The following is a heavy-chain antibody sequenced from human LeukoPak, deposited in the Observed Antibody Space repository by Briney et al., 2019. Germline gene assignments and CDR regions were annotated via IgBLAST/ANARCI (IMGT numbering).Heavy chain of an antibody. Sequence: ASVKVSCKASGYTFTSYYMHWVRQAPGQGLEWMGIINPSGGSTSYAQKFQGRVTMTRDTSTSTVYMELSSLRSEDTAVYYCARDLILGSSTSHIFDYWGQGTLVTVSS. CDR3: ARDLILGSSTSHIFDY. J-gene: IGHJ4*02. D-gene: IGHD2-2*01. CDR1: GYTFTSYY. CDR2: INPSGGST. V-gene: IGHV1-46*01.